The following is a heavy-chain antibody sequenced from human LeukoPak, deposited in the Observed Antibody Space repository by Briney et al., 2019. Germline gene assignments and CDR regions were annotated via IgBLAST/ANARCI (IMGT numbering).Heavy chain of an antibody. D-gene: IGHD6-6*01. CDR2: IKQDGSEQ. V-gene: IGHV3-7*01. Sequence: PGGSLRLSCAASGFTFSHYYMSWVRQAPGKGLEWVANIKQDGSEQFYLDSVKGRFTISRDNAKNALYLQMHSLRVEDTAVYYCVRELATWGQGTLVTVSS. CDR1: GFTFSHYY. J-gene: IGHJ4*02. CDR3: VRELAT.